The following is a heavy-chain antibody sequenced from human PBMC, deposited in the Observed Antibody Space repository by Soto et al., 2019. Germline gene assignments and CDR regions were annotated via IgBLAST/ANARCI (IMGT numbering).Heavy chain of an antibody. J-gene: IGHJ4*02. CDR1: GGSFKSGSYS. CDR3: ARDFAYFDS. CDR2: VYHPGRT. D-gene: IGHD3-3*01. Sequence: QVQLQESGPGLVKPSETLSLTCTVSGGSFKSGSYSWSWIRQPPGKGLEWIGYVYHPGRTSYNPSLKCRVSISMDTSKNQFSLNLDSVTAADTAVYFCARDFAYFDSWGQGTLVTVSS. V-gene: IGHV4-61*01.